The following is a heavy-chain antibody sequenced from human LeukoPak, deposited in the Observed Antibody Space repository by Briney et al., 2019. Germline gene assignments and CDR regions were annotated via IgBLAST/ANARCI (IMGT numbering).Heavy chain of an antibody. Sequence: GGSLRLSCAASGFTFSSYWMSWVRQAPGKGLEWVANIKQDGSEKYYVDSVKGRFTISRDNAKNSLYLQMNSLRAEDTAVYYCARFKLHINYYYMDVWGKGTTVTVSS. CDR1: GFTFSSYW. V-gene: IGHV3-7*01. CDR3: ARFKLHINYYYMDV. D-gene: IGHD1-7*01. CDR2: IKQDGSEK. J-gene: IGHJ6*03.